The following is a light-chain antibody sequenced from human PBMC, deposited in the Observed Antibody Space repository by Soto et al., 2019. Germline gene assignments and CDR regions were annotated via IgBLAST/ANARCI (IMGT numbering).Light chain of an antibody. Sequence: EIVMTQSPATLSVSPGEIATLSCRASQSVSSNLAWYQQKPGQAPRLLIYGASTRATGIPARFSGSGSGTDFPLTIISVQSEDFADYYCNQYNSWAPWTFVQGTKVEIK. J-gene: IGKJ1*01. CDR2: GAS. CDR1: QSVSSN. V-gene: IGKV3-15*01. CDR3: NQYNSWAPWT.